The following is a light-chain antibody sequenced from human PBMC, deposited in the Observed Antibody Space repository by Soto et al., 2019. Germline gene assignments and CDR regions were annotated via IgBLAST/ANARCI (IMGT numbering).Light chain of an antibody. CDR1: QSVSSTY. V-gene: IGKV3-20*01. Sequence: EIVLTQSPGTLSLSPGESATLSCRASQSVSSTYLAWYQQKPGQAPRLLIYGASSRATGIPDRFSGSGSGTDFTLTISRLEPEDFAVYYCQKYGSSPQTFGQGTKVEIK. J-gene: IGKJ1*01. CDR3: QKYGSSPQT. CDR2: GAS.